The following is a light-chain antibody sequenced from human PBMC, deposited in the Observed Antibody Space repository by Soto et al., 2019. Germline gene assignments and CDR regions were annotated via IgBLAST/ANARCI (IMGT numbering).Light chain of an antibody. CDR3: QQRSNWPIT. CDR1: QSVSSN. CDR2: DAS. J-gene: IGKJ1*01. V-gene: IGKV3-11*01. Sequence: ELVMTQSPATLSVSPGESATLSCRASQSVSSNLAWYKQKTGQAPRLLIYDASNRATGIPDRVSGGGSGTDFTLTISRLEPEEGAVYDGQQRSNWPITFGQGTKVDI.